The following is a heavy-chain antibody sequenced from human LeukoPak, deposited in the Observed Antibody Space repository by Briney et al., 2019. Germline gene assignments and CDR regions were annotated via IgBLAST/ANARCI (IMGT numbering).Heavy chain of an antibody. Sequence: GGSLRLSCAASGFTVSSNYMSWVRQAPGKGLGWVSVIYSGGSTYYADSVKGRFTISRDNSKNTLYLQMNSLRAEDTAVYYCAREGFGELWGAFDIWGQGTMVTVSS. CDR2: IYSGGST. V-gene: IGHV3-66*01. CDR1: GFTVSSNY. J-gene: IGHJ3*02. D-gene: IGHD3-10*01. CDR3: AREGFGELWGAFDI.